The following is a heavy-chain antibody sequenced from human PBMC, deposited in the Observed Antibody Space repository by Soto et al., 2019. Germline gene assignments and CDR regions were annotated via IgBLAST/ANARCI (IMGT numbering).Heavy chain of an antibody. Sequence: SQTLSLTCVISGDSVSSNSAAWNWIRQSPSRGLEWLGRTYYRSKWYNDYAVSVKSRITINPDTSKNQFSLQLNSVTPEDTAVYYCARDEGIAAAGTYNWFDPWGQGTLVTVS. D-gene: IGHD6-13*01. CDR1: GDSVSSNSAA. V-gene: IGHV6-1*01. CDR3: ARDEGIAAAGTYNWFDP. J-gene: IGHJ5*02. CDR2: TYYRSKWYN.